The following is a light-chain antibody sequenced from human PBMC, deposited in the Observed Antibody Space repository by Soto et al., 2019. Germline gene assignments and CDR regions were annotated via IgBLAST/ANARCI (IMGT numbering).Light chain of an antibody. CDR2: EVS. J-gene: IGLJ2*01. CDR1: SSDVGGYNY. CDR3: SSYAGSSTWV. V-gene: IGLV2-8*01. Sequence: QSAPTQPPSASGSPGQSATISCTGTSSDVGGYNYVSWYQQYPGKAPKLMIYEVSKRPSGVPDRFSGSKSGNTASLTVSGLQPEDEADYYCSSYAGSSTWVFGGWTKLTVL.